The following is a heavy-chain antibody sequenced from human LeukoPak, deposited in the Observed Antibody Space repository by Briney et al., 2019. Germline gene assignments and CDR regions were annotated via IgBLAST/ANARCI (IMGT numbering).Heavy chain of an antibody. CDR1: GFRFSDYW. D-gene: IGHD3-22*01. J-gene: IGHJ4*02. Sequence: GGSLRLSCAAPGFRFSDYWMTWVRQAPGKGLECVANIKTDGSEKYYPNSVKGRFTISRDNAKNALYLQMNSMRVEDTAVYYCTRDLTHDISCWGQGTLVTVSS. CDR3: TRDLTHDISC. CDR2: IKTDGSEK. V-gene: IGHV3-7*01.